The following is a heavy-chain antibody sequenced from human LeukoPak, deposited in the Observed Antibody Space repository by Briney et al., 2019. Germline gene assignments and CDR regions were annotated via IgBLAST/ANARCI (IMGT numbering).Heavy chain of an antibody. CDR2: ISAYNGNT. CDR3: ARDKYYYDSSGSNWFDH. Sequence: ASVKVSCKASGYTFTSYGISWVRQAPGQGREWMGWISAYNGNTNYAQKLQGRVTMTTDTSTSTAYMELRSLRSDDTAVYYCARDKYYYDSSGSNWFDHWGQGTLVTVSS. J-gene: IGHJ5*02. D-gene: IGHD3-22*01. V-gene: IGHV1-18*01. CDR1: GYTFTSYG.